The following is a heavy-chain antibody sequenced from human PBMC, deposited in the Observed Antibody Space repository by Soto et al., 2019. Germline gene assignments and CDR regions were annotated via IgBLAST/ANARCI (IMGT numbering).Heavy chain of an antibody. CDR3: ARSPTEWPIDYYYYYGMDV. D-gene: IGHD3-3*01. Sequence: PSETLSLTCTVSGGSISSYYWSWIRQPPGKGLEWIGYIYYSGSTNYNPSLKSRVTISVDTSKNQFSLKLSSVTAADTAVYYCARSPTEWPIDYYYYYGMDVWGQGTTVTVSS. J-gene: IGHJ6*02. CDR2: IYYSGST. CDR1: GGSISSYY. V-gene: IGHV4-59*01.